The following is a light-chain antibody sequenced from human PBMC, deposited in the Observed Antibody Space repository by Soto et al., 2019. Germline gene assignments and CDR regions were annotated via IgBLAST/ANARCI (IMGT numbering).Light chain of an antibody. J-gene: IGKJ4*01. CDR2: GAS. CDR3: QQYNSWPLT. Sequence: EIVMTQSPATLSVSPGDRVTLSCRASQSVRSHAAWYQQKPGQAPRLLFYGASTRATGVPARFSGSGYETDFTLTSSRLQSEDFAVYYCQQYNSWPLTFGGGTKVEIK. V-gene: IGKV3-15*01. CDR1: QSVRSH.